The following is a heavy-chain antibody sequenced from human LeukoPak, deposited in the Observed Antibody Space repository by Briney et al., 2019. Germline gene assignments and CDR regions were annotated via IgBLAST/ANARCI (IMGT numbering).Heavy chain of an antibody. CDR2: ISAYNGNT. Sequence: ASVTVSCKASGYTFTSYGISWVRQAPGQGLEWMGWISAYNGNTNYAQKLQGRVTMTTDTSTSTAYMELRSLRSDDTAVYYCAREYSSGGPLDYWGQGTLVTVSS. CDR3: AREYSSGGPLDY. J-gene: IGHJ4*02. V-gene: IGHV1-18*01. CDR1: GYTFTSYG. D-gene: IGHD6-19*01.